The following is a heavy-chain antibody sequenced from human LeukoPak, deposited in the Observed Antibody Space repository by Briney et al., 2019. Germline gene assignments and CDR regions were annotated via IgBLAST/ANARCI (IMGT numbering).Heavy chain of an antibody. D-gene: IGHD3-9*01. CDR3: ARDDILTGYYSY. Sequence: ASVKVSCKVSGYTLTELSMHWVRQAPGKGLEWMGGFDPEDGETIYAQKLQGRVTMTTDTSTSTAYMELRSLRSDDTAVYYCARDDILTGYYSYWGQGTLVTVSS. V-gene: IGHV1-24*01. CDR1: GYTLTELS. CDR2: FDPEDGET. J-gene: IGHJ4*02.